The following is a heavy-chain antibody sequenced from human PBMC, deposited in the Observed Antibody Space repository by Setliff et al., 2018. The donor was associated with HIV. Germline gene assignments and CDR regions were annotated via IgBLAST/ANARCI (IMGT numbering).Heavy chain of an antibody. Sequence: SETLSLTCTVSGGSIRSYYWSWIRQPPGKGLEWIGYIYYSGSTNYNPSLKRRVSISVDTSKNQFSLKLSSVTAADTAVYYCAGCINGTTHWFDPWGQGTLVTVSS. CDR1: GGSIRSYY. CDR2: IYYSGST. CDR3: AGCINGTTHWFDP. D-gene: IGHD1-20*01. V-gene: IGHV4-59*01. J-gene: IGHJ5*02.